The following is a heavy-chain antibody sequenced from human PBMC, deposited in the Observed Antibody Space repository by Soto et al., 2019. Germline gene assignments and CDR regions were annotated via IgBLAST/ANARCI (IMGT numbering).Heavy chain of an antibody. CDR3: ARDNGSGQPTGMDV. CDR1: GYTFTSYY. D-gene: IGHD3-10*01. V-gene: IGHV1-46*01. J-gene: IGHJ6*02. CDR2: INPSGGST. Sequence: QVQLVQSGAEVKKPGASVKVSCKASGYTFTSYYMHWVRQAPGQGLEWMGIINPSGGSTSYAQKCTGRVTRTRDTSTSTVYMELSSLRSDDTAVYYCARDNGSGQPTGMDVWGQGTTVTDSS.